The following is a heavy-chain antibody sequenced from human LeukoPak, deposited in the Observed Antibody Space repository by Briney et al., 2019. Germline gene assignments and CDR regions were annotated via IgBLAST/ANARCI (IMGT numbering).Heavy chain of an antibody. Sequence: ASVKVSCKASGYTFTSYGISWVRQAPGQGLEWMGWISAYNGNTNYAQKFQGRVTMTRDTSISTDYMELSRLRSDDTAVYYCARDRGEKIGQQLVVYYYYMDVWGKGTTVSVSS. J-gene: IGHJ6*03. V-gene: IGHV1-18*01. CDR1: GYTFTSYG. CDR2: ISAYNGNT. CDR3: ARDRGEKIGQQLVVYYYYMDV. D-gene: IGHD6-13*01.